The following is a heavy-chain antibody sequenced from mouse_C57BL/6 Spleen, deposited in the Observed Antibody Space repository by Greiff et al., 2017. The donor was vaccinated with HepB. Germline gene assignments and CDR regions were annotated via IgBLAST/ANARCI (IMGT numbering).Heavy chain of an antibody. V-gene: IGHV1-80*01. CDR1: GYAFSSYW. CDR3: ARSRGLYGSSPWFAY. D-gene: IGHD1-1*01. CDR2: IYPGDGDT. Sequence: VKLVESGAELVKPGASVKISCKASGYAFSSYWMNWVKQRPGKGLEWIGQIYPGDGDTNYNGKFKGKATLTADKSSSTAYMQLSSLTSEDSAVYFCARSRGLYGSSPWFAYWGQGTLVTVSA. J-gene: IGHJ3*01.